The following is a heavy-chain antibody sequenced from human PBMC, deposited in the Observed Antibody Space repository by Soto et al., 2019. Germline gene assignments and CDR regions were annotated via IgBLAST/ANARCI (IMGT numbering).Heavy chain of an antibody. CDR1: GGSISSVAYY. J-gene: IGHJ4*02. CDR2: ISHSGST. Sequence: QVQLQESGPGLVKPSQTLSLTCTVSGGSISSVAYYWSWIRQHPGKGLEWIGYISHSGSTYYTPSLKSRVIISADTSKNQFSVNLTSVTAADTAVYYCAREYTYGSNFFDCWGQGALVTVSS. D-gene: IGHD5-18*01. V-gene: IGHV4-31*03. CDR3: AREYTYGSNFFDC.